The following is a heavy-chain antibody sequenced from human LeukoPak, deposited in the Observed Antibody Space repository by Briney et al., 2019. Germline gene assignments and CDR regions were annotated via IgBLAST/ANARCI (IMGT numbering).Heavy chain of an antibody. J-gene: IGHJ4*02. Sequence: PSQTLSLTCTVSGGSISSGDYYWSWIRQPPGKGLEWIGYIYYSGSTYYNPSLKSRVTISVDTSKNQFSLKLSSVTAADTGVYYCASFCSSGSCYGGYWGQGTLVNVSS. CDR1: GGSISSGDYY. CDR2: IYYSGST. D-gene: IGHD2-2*01. CDR3: ASFCSSGSCYGGY. V-gene: IGHV4-30-4*01.